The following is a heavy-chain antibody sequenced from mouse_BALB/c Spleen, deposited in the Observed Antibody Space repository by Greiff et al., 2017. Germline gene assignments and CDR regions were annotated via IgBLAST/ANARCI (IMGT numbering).Heavy chain of an antibody. Sequence: VKLQESGAELAKPGASVKMSCKASGYTFTSYWMHWVKQRPGQGLEWIGYINPSTGYTEYNQKFKDKATLTADKSSSTAYMQLSSLTSEDSAVYYCARESTMITTGPYYYAMDYWGQGTSVTVSS. CDR1: GYTFTSYW. CDR2: INPSTGYT. D-gene: IGHD2-4*01. V-gene: IGHV1-7*01. J-gene: IGHJ4*01. CDR3: ARESTMITTGPYYYAMDY.